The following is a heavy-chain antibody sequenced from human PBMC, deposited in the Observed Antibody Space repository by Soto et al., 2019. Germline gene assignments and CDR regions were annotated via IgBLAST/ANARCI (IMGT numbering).Heavy chain of an antibody. CDR1: GFTFSSYS. J-gene: IGHJ5*02. Sequence: SGGSLRLSCAASGFTFSSYSMNWVRQAPGKGLEWVSSISSGSTYIYYADSLKGRFTISRNNAKKSLFLQMNSLRAEDTAVYYCARESQDYEKILAGPWGQGTLVTVSS. CDR2: ISSGSTYI. D-gene: IGHD3-22*01. V-gene: IGHV3-21*01. CDR3: ARESQDYEKILAGP.